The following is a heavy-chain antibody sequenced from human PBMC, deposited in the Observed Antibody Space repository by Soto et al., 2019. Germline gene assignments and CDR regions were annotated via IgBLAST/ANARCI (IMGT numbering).Heavy chain of an antibody. CDR2: ISSISAYI. CDR1: GFTFRSFT. V-gene: IGHV3-21*01. Sequence: GGSLRLSCAASGFTFRSFTMNWVRQAPGKGLEWVSTISSISAYIYYTDALRGRFTISRDNAKNSLHLQMNSLRAEDTAVYYCTRDASRDSSARGWFDPWGPGTLVTVSS. J-gene: IGHJ5*02. D-gene: IGHD6-13*01. CDR3: TRDASRDSSARGWFDP.